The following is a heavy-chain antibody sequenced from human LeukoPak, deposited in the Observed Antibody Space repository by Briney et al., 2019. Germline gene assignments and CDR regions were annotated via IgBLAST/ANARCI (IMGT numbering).Heavy chain of an antibody. V-gene: IGHV4-59*01. D-gene: IGHD6-19*01. Sequence: KPSETLSLTCTVSGGSISSYYWSWIRQPPGKGLEWIGYIYYSGSTNYSPSLKSRVTISVDTSKNQFSLKLSSVTAADTAVYYCARVRRSAVAGLWLDYWGQGPLVTVSS. CDR1: GGSISSYY. J-gene: IGHJ4*02. CDR2: IYYSGST. CDR3: ARVRRSAVAGLWLDY.